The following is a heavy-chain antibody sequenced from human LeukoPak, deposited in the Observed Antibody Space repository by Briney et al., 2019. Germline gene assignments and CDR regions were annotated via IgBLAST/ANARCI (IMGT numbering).Heavy chain of an antibody. V-gene: IGHV3-72*01. Sequence: GGSLRLSCVASGFTFSEYYMDWVRQAPGKGLEWVARTRNKANSHSTEYAACVKGRFTISRDDSQNSLYLQMNSLKNEDTAVYYCTSCAYDYRFFENWGQGTLVTVSS. J-gene: IGHJ4*02. CDR2: TRNKANSHST. D-gene: IGHD5-12*01. CDR3: TSCAYDYRFFEN. CDR1: GFTFSEYY.